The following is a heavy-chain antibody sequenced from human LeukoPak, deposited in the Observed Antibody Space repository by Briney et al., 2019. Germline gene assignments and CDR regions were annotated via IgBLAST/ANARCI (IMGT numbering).Heavy chain of an antibody. D-gene: IGHD4-23*01. J-gene: IGHJ5*02. V-gene: IGHV4-59*01. Sequence: SETLSLTCTVSGGSISSYYWSWIRQPPGKGLEWIGYIYYSGSTNYNPSLKSRVTISVDTSKNQFSLKLSSVTAAATAEYYCASGGLRWNWFDPWGQGTLVTVSS. CDR1: GGSISSYY. CDR3: ASGGLRWNWFDP. CDR2: IYYSGST.